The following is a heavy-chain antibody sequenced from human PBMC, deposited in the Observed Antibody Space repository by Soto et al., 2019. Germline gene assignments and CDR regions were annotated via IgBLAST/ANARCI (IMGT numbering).Heavy chain of an antibody. V-gene: IGHV3-53*05. CDR2: IYSGGNS. D-gene: IGHD1-26*01. CDR1: GFTVSSSH. J-gene: IGHJ4*02. CDR3: AKGNSGSPYGASDN. Sequence: GGSLRLSCTTSGFTVSSSHMSWVRQAPGKGLDWVSVIYSGGNSYYAVSVQGRFTISRDNSKNTVYLQMNSLRAEDTAVYYCAKGNSGSPYGASDNWGQGTQVTVSS.